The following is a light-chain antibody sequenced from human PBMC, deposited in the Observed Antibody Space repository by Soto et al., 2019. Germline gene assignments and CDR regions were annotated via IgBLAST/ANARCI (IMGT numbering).Light chain of an antibody. CDR2: DAS. Sequence: EIVLTQSPATLSLSPGERATLSCRASQSVSSYLAWYQQKPGQAPRLLIYDASNRATGIPARFSGSGSGTDFTLTISSLDPEDFAVYYCQQRSNWPPIFTLGPGTKVDIK. CDR3: QQRSNWPPIFT. J-gene: IGKJ3*01. V-gene: IGKV3-11*01. CDR1: QSVSSY.